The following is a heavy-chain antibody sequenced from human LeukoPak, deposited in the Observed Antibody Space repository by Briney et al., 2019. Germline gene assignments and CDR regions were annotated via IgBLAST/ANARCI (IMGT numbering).Heavy chain of an antibody. CDR1: GGSISSSSYY. CDR3: ARELGSDYGGYSP. J-gene: IGHJ5*02. V-gene: IGHV4-39*02. Sequence: PSETLSLTCTVSGGSISSSSYYWGWIRQPPGTGLEWIGSIYYSGSTYYNPSLKSRVTISVDTSKSQFSLKLSSVTAADTAVYYCARELGSDYGGYSPWGQGTLVTVSS. D-gene: IGHD4-23*01. CDR2: IYYSGST.